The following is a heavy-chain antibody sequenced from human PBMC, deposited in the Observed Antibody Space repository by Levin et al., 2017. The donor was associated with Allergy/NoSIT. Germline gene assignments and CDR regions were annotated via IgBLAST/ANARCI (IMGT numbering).Heavy chain of an antibody. J-gene: IGHJ4*02. CDR2: IYNNGRT. CDR3: ARGRTGQHDSSGYFDS. Sequence: SETLSLTCSVSDGFISSGDFYWTWIRRPPGTALEWIGYIYNNGRTLYNASLKSRVSISIDTAKNDFSLDLRSVTAADTAIYFCARGRTGQHDSSGYFDSWGQGTLVTVSS. D-gene: IGHD3-22*01. CDR1: DGFISSGDFY. V-gene: IGHV4-30-4*01.